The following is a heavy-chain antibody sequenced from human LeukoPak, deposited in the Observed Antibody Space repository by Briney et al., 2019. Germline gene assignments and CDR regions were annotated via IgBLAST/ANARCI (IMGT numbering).Heavy chain of an antibody. V-gene: IGHV3-48*02. D-gene: IGHD6-13*01. CDR2: ISSGSGTM. Sequence: GGSLRLSCTASGFTFSSYSMNWVRQAPGKGLEWVSYISSGSGTMYYADSVKGRFTISRDNAKNTLYLQMNSLRDEDTAVYYCARNNRYSNSPIEYWGQGTLVTVS. J-gene: IGHJ4*02. CDR1: GFTFSSYS. CDR3: ARNNRYSNSPIEY.